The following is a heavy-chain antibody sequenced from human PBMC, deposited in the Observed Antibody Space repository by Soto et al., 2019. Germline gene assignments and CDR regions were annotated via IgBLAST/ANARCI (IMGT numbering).Heavy chain of an antibody. CDR3: AKYDSSGYYYGGDYYYYGMDV. V-gene: IGHV5-51*01. CDR1: GNSFTSHW. D-gene: IGHD3-22*01. J-gene: IGHJ6*02. CDR2: IYPGDSDV. Sequence: PGESLKISCKGSGNSFTSHWIGWVRKMPGKGLEWMGIIYPGDSDVRYSPSFQGQVTISADKSISTAYLQWSSLEASDTAMYYCAKYDSSGYYYGGDYYYYGMDVWGQGTTVTVSS.